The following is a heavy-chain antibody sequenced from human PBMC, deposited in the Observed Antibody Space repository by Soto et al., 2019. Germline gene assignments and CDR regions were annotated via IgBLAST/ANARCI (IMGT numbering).Heavy chain of an antibody. D-gene: IGHD2-15*01. CDR2: IIPIFGTA. CDR1: GGTFSSYA. Sequence: SVKVSCKASGGTFSSYAISWVRQAPGQGLEWMGGIIPIFGTANYAQKFQGRVTITADESTGTAYMELSSLRSEDTAVYYCARSGCSGGSCHSDPPPYWGQGTLVTVSS. V-gene: IGHV1-69*13. J-gene: IGHJ4*02. CDR3: ARSGCSGGSCHSDPPPY.